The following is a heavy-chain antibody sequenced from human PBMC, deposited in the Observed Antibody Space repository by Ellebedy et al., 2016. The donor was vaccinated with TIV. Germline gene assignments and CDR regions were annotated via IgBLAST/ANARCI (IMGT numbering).Heavy chain of an antibody. CDR2: INAGNGNT. Sequence: ASVKVSCXASGYTFTSYGISWVRQAPGQRLEWMGWINAGNGNTKYSQKFQGRVTITRDTSASTAYMELSSLRSEDTAVYYCARWTGNKLGDGMDVWGQGTTVTVSS. CDR3: ARWTGNKLGDGMDV. V-gene: IGHV1-3*01. J-gene: IGHJ6*02. CDR1: GYTFTSYG. D-gene: IGHD1/OR15-1a*01.